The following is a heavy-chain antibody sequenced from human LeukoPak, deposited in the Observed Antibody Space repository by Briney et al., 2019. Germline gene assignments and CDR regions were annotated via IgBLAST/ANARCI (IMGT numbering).Heavy chain of an antibody. J-gene: IGHJ4*02. CDR2: VHHTGSA. V-gene: IGHV4-34*01. CDR1: GVPFSEYY. Sequence: KPSETLSLTCAVSGVPFSEYYWGWIRQSPGEGLGWIGEVHHTGSANYNPSLRSRVTISVDTSKKQFSLRVYSVTAADTAVYYCARVPSRVFGVVTHPFDYWGQGTLVTVSS. D-gene: IGHD3-3*01. CDR3: ARVPSRVFGVVTHPFDY.